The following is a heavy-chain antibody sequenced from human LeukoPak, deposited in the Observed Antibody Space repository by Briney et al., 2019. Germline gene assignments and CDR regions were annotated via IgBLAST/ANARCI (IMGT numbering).Heavy chain of an antibody. D-gene: IGHD1-14*01. J-gene: IGHJ4*02. V-gene: IGHV1-24*01. CDR3: TTPYIFTGSFDY. CDR2: SNPEDGEM. Sequence: ASVKVSCKVSGYSLTEFCIHWVRQAPGKGLEWMGGSNPEDGEMIYAQRFQGRVIMTEDTSTETAYMELSSLRFEDTAVYYCTTPYIFTGSFDYWGQGGLVTVSS. CDR1: GYSLTEFC.